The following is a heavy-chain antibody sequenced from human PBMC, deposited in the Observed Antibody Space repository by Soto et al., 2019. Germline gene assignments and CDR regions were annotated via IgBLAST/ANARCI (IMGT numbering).Heavy chain of an antibody. CDR1: GFTFSDYY. CDR2: ISSSSSYT. V-gene: IGHV3-11*06. Sequence: PGGSLRLSCAASGFTFSDYYMSRIRQAPGKGLEWVSYISSSSSYTNYADSVKGRFTISRDNAKNSLYLQMNSLRAEDTAVYYCARVTFSLTWFTPRNWFDPWGQGTLVTVSS. D-gene: IGHD3-10*01. J-gene: IGHJ5*02. CDR3: ARVTFSLTWFTPRNWFDP.